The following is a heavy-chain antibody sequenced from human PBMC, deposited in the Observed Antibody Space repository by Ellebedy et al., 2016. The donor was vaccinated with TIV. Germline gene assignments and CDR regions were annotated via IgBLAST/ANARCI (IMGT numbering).Heavy chain of an antibody. V-gene: IGHV4-59*01. D-gene: IGHD1-26*01. J-gene: IGHJ4*02. CDR1: GGSISSYY. CDR3: ARGYSGSYLDY. Sequence: GSLRLXXTVSGGSISSYYWSWIRQPPGKGLEWIGYIYYSGSTNYNPSLKSRVTISVDTSKNQFSLKLSSVTAADTAVYYCARGYSGSYLDYWGQGTLVTVSS. CDR2: IYYSGST.